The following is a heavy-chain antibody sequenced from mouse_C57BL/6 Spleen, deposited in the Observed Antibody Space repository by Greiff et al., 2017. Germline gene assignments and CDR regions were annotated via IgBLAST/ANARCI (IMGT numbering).Heavy chain of an antibody. D-gene: IGHD2-4*01. CDR3: ARSYYDYDGGNAMDY. J-gene: IGHJ4*01. V-gene: IGHV1-80*01. CDR1: GYAFSSYW. CDR2: IYPGDGDT. Sequence: QVQLQQSGAELVKPGASVKISCKASGYAFSSYWMNWVKQRPGKGLEWIGQIYPGDGDTNYNGKFKGKATLTADKSSSTAYMHLSSLTAEDSAVYFCARSYYDYDGGNAMDYWGQGTSVTVSS.